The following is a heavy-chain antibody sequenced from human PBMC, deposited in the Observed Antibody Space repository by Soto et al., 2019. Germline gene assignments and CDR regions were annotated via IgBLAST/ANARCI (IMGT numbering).Heavy chain of an antibody. CDR2: INAGNGNT. J-gene: IGHJ6*02. CDR1: GYTFTSYA. D-gene: IGHD3-3*01. CDR3: ARGTYYDFWSGYPPPYYYYGMDV. Sequence: ASVNVTCKASGYTFTSYAMHWVRQAPGQRLEWMGWINAGNGNTKYSQKFQGRVTMTRDTSISTAYMELSRLRSDDTAVYYCARGTYYDFWSGYPPPYYYYGMDVWGQGTTVTVSS. V-gene: IGHV1-3*01.